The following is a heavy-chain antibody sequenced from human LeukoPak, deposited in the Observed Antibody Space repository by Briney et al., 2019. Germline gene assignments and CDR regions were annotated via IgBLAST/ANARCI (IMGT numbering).Heavy chain of an antibody. CDR2: ISTTGTTI. D-gene: IGHD1-26*01. CDR3: ARKLGSSNWFDP. J-gene: IGHJ5*02. Sequence: GGSLRLSCAASGFTFRDCAMNWVRQAPGQGLEWVSYISTTGTTIHYADSVKGRFTISRDNAKKSLYLQMNSLRAEDTAVYYCARKLGSSNWFDPWGQGTLVTVSS. V-gene: IGHV3-48*03. CDR1: GFTFRDCA.